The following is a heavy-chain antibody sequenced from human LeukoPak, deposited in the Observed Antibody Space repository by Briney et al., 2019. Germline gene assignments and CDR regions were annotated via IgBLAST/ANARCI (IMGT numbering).Heavy chain of an antibody. CDR2: IYSGGST. Sequence: GGSLRLSCAASGFTVSSNYMSWVRQAPGKGLEWVSVIYSGGSTYYADSVKGRFTISRDNPKNTLYLQMNSLRAEDTAVYYCASHSKSVVVVPAEGPDAFDIWGQGTMVTVSS. CDR1: GFTVSSNY. J-gene: IGHJ3*02. V-gene: IGHV3-66*02. D-gene: IGHD2-2*01. CDR3: ASHSKSVVVVPAEGPDAFDI.